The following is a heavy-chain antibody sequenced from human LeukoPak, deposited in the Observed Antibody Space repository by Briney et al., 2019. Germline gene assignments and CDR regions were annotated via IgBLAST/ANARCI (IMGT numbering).Heavy chain of an antibody. J-gene: IGHJ6*02. CDR2: IYHNGYT. Sequence: SETLSLTCAVYGGSFSGYYWSWLRQPPGKGLEWIGEIYHNGYTRYNPSLESRVTISVATSKIQFSLELTSVTAADTAVYYCARGDSYAYGPYSYYYPMDVWGHGTTVTVSS. D-gene: IGHD2-21*01. CDR1: GGSFSGYY. V-gene: IGHV4-34*01. CDR3: ARGDSYAYGPYSYYYPMDV.